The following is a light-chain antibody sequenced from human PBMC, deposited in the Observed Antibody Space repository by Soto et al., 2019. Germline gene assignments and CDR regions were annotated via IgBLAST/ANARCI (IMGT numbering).Light chain of an antibody. CDR3: QQWRT. CDR1: QSVSSSY. J-gene: IGKJ2*01. Sequence: EIGFTQSPCTLSLSPGERATLSCRASQSVSSSYLAWYQQKPGQAPRLLMYGASSRATGIPDRFSGSGSGTDFTLTISRLEPEDFAVYYCQQWRTFGQGTKVDI. CDR2: GAS. V-gene: IGKV3-20*01.